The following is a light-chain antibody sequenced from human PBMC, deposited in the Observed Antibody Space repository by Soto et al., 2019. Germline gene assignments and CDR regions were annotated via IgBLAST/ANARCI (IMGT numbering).Light chain of an antibody. CDR2: EGS. CDR3: CSYAGSSNV. J-gene: IGLJ1*01. Sequence: LKQPAYGKGVDVQSSPIFCTGTSSDVGSYNLVSWYQQHPGKAPKLMIYEGSKRPSGVSNRFSGSKSGNTASLTISGLQAEDEADYYCCSYAGSSNVFGTGTKVTVL. V-gene: IGLV2-23*03. CDR1: SSDVGSYNL.